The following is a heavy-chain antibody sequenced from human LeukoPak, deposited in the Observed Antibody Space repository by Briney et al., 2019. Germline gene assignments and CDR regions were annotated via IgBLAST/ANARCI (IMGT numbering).Heavy chain of an antibody. Sequence: SQTLSLTCTVSGGSISSGDYYWRWIRQPPGKGLEWIGYIYYSGSTYYNPSLKSRVTISVDTSKNQFSLKLSSVTAADTAVYYCARESIRGAFDIWGQGTMVSVCS. CDR3: ARESIRGAFDI. D-gene: IGHD1-14*01. CDR1: GGSISSGDYY. V-gene: IGHV4-30-4*01. CDR2: IYYSGST. J-gene: IGHJ3*02.